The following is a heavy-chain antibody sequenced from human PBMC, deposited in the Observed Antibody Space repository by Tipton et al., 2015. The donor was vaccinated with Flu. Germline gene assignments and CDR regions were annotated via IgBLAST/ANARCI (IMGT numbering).Heavy chain of an antibody. CDR2: TYYRSNWYN. V-gene: IGHV6-1*01. CDR3: ARGPSLGMPDYFDY. J-gene: IGHJ4*02. CDR1: GDSISNNSPA. D-gene: IGHD2-2*01. Sequence: VKPSQTLSLTCAISGDSISNNSPAWNWIRQSPSRGLEWLGRTYYRSNWYNDYALFVRSRITINPDTSKNQFSLLLISVTPEDTAVYYCARGPSLGMPDYFDYWGQGTLVTASS.